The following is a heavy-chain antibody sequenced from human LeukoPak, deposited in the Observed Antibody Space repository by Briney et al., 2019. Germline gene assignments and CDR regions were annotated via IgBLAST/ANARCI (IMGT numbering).Heavy chain of an antibody. D-gene: IGHD3-3*01. CDR1: GGTLSYSA. CDR3: ARGSSLGVAPD. Sequence: ASVKVSCKASGGTLSYSAISWVRQAPGQGLEWMGGTIPIFGTAHYAQKFQGRVTITADESTNTAYMELSSLRSEDTAVYYCARGSSLGVAPDWGQGTLVTVSS. CDR2: TIPIFGTA. V-gene: IGHV1-69*13. J-gene: IGHJ4*02.